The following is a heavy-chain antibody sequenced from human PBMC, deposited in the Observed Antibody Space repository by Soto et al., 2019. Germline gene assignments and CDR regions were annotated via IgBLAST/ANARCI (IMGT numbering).Heavy chain of an antibody. Sequence: ASVKVSVRASGYTFTSYYMHWVRQAPGQGLEWMGIINPSGGSTSYAQKFQGRVTITRDTSTSTVSIELSSLRFEDTAMYYWAKDRYQVLSDGMDVSAQGTAVTVSS. CDR1: GYTFTSYY. CDR3: AKDRYQVLSDGMDV. D-gene: IGHD3-16*01. CDR2: INPSGGST. V-gene: IGHV1-46*01. J-gene: IGHJ6*02.